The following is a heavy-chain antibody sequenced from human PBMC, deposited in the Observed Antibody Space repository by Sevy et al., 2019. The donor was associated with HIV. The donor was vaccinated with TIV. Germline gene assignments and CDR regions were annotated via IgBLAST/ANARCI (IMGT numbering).Heavy chain of an antibody. CDR1: GLTFRSNW. CDR2: INSDESTT. CDR3: VRQRGDTVVLPDVLPDYGMDV. Sequence: GGSLRLSCAASGLTFRSNWMHWVRQAPGKGLVWVSRINSDESTTGYADSVKGRFTISRDNAKNTLYLQMNSLRAEDTVVYYCVRQRGDTVVLPDVLPDYGMDVWGQGTTVTVSS. D-gene: IGHD2-2*01. V-gene: IGHV3-74*01. J-gene: IGHJ6*02.